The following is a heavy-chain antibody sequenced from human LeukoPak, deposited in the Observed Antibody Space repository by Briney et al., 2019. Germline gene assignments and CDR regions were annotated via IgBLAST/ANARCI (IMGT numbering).Heavy chain of an antibody. CDR3: ARLASCSSSCYFDY. D-gene: IGHD2-21*01. CDR1: GGSIRSSNNF. J-gene: IGHJ4*02. CDR2: INYNGRT. V-gene: IGHV4-39*01. Sequence: SETLSLTCNVFGGSIRSSNNFWGWIRQSPEKGLEWIGSINYNGRTYYQSSLKSRAIISIDTSKNQFSLKLGSVTAADTALYYCARLASCSSSCYFDYWGQGSLVTVSP.